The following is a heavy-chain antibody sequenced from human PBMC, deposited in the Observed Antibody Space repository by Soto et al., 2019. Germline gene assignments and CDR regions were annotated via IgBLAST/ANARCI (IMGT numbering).Heavy chain of an antibody. CDR2: ISGSGGST. J-gene: IGHJ6*02. D-gene: IGHD6-19*01. V-gene: IGHV3-23*01. CDR1: GFTFSSYA. CDR3: AKGWISSGRYLRTKRGMDG. Sequence: GVSLRLSFAASGFTFSSYAMSWFRQGPGKGLEWVSAISGSGGSTYYADSVKGRFTISRDNSKNTLYLQMNSLRAEDTAVYYCAKGWISSGRYLRTKRGMDGWGQGTPVTV.